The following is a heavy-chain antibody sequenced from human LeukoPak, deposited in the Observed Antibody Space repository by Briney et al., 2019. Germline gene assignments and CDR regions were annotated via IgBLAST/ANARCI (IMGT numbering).Heavy chain of an antibody. Sequence: PGGSLRLSCAASGFTFDDYAMHWVRQTPGKGREWVSSISWNSGSIVYADSVKGRFTISRDNAKNALYLQMNSLRAEDTAVYYCAKDLHYGSADYWGQGTLVTVSS. V-gene: IGHV3-9*01. CDR3: AKDLHYGSADY. CDR2: ISWNSGSI. CDR1: GFTFDDYA. J-gene: IGHJ4*02. D-gene: IGHD3-10*01.